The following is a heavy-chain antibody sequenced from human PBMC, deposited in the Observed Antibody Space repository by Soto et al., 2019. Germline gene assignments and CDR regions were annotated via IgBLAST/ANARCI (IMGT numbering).Heavy chain of an antibody. Sequence: SETLSLTCTVSDGSVNSGNYYWSWIRQPPGRGLEWIGHIYYIGATNYNPSLKSRVAISVDTSKHQFSLQLNSVTAADTAVYYCASGAGWQDMDDWGQGTLVTVSS. CDR2: IYYIGAT. D-gene: IGHD6-19*01. V-gene: IGHV4-61*01. CDR3: ASGAGWQDMDD. J-gene: IGHJ4*02. CDR1: DGSVNSGNYY.